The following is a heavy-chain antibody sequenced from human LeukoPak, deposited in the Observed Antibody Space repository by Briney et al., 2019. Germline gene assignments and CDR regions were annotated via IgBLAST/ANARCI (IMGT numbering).Heavy chain of an antibody. J-gene: IGHJ4*02. CDR2: IHPSGML. CDR1: GASFNSDDQY. D-gene: IGHD3-22*01. Sequence: SQTLSLTCTVSGASFNSDDQYWSWIRQSPGKGLEWIGSIHPSGMLYNNPSLESRVTMSRDTSKNQISLNLNSVTAADTAVYFCSRGLDSRKLGYWGQEILVTVSS. V-gene: IGHV4-31*03. CDR3: SRGLDSRKLGY.